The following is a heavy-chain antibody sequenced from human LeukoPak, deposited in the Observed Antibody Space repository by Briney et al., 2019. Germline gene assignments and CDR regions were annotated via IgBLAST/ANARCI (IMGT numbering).Heavy chain of an antibody. CDR2: FSHSGSV. CDR1: GSSISRDYY. V-gene: IGHV4-38-2*02. CDR3: AREVTGSTWSAEFQH. D-gene: IGHD6-13*01. J-gene: IGHJ1*01. Sequence: PSETLSLTCTVSGSSISRDYYWGWIRQPPGKGLEWIGSFSHSGSVYYNPSLESRATISVDTPKNQLSLKLTAVTAADTAFYYCAREVTGSTWSAEFQHWGQGTLVTVSS.